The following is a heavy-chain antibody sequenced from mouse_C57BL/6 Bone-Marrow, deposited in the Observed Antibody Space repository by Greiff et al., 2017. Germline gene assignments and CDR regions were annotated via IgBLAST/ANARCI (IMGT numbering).Heavy chain of an antibody. V-gene: IGHV1-69*01. CDR1: GYTFTSYW. Sequence: VQLQQPGAELVMPGASVKLSCKASGYTFTSYWMHWVKQRPGQGLEWIGEIDPSDSYTNYNQKFKGKSTLTVDKSSSTAYMQLSSLTSEDSAVYYCARQSPYYLKRYSFDYWGQGTSVTVSS. J-gene: IGHJ2*02. CDR2: IDPSDSYT. CDR3: ARQSPYYLKRYSFDY. D-gene: IGHD1-1*01.